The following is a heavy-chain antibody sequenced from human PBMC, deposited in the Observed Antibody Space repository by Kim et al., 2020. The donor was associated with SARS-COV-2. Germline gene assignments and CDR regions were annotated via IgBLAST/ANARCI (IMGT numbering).Heavy chain of an antibody. CDR2: INSNGYYT. Sequence: GGSLRLSCAASGFTFTDYSMSWIRQAPGKGLEWLAHINSNGYYTNYPDSVRGRFTISRDNAKNSLFLQMNSLRAEDTAIYYCTRNKIGVDHFYGLDVWG. CDR1: GFTFTDYS. V-gene: IGHV3-11*06. D-gene: IGHD3-3*01. J-gene: IGHJ6*02. CDR3: TRNKIGVDHFYGLDV.